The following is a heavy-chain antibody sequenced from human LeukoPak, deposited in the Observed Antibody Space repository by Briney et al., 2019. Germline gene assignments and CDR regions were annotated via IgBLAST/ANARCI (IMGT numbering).Heavy chain of an antibody. D-gene: IGHD3-22*01. Sequence: GGSLRLSCAASGFTFSSYRMNWVRQAPGKGLEWVSSISSSSSYIYYADSVKGRFTISRDNAKNSLYLQMNSLRAEDTAVYYCARPDSSGFPLDAFDIWGQGTMVTVSS. CDR2: ISSSSSYI. CDR1: GFTFSSYR. CDR3: ARPDSSGFPLDAFDI. V-gene: IGHV3-21*01. J-gene: IGHJ3*02.